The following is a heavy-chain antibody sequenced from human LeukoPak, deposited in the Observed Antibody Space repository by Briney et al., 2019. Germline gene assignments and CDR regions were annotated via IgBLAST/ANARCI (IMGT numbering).Heavy chain of an antibody. V-gene: IGHV3-23*01. J-gene: IGHJ4*02. CDR3: AKSPSTNIYSNLNRYFDY. Sequence: GGSLRLSCAASGFTFSSYAMSWVRQAPGRRLEWVSTIGGSGGSTYYADSVKGRFTISRDNSKNTLYLQMNSLRAEDTAVYSCAKSPSTNIYSNLNRYFDYWGQGTLVTVSS. CDR2: IGGSGGST. D-gene: IGHD4-11*01. CDR1: GFTFSSYA.